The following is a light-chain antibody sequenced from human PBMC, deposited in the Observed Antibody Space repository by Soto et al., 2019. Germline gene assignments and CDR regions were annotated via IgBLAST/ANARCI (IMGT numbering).Light chain of an antibody. CDR3: CSYAGSYTYV. CDR1: SSDLGGYNY. J-gene: IGLJ1*01. V-gene: IGLV2-11*01. CDR2: DVS. Sequence: QSVLTQPRSVSGSPGHSVTISCTGTSSDLGGYNYVSWYQQHPGKAPKLMIYDVSKRPSGVPDRFSGSKSGNTASLTISGLQAEDEADYYCCSYAGSYTYVFGTGTKLTVL.